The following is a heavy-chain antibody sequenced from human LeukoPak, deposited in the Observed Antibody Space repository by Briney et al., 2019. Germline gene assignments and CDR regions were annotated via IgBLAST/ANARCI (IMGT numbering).Heavy chain of an antibody. CDR2: ISGSGSST. CDR1: GFTFSGYA. CDR3: TKGDYDILTALDY. D-gene: IGHD3-9*01. V-gene: IGHV3-23*01. Sequence: PGGSLRLSCAASGFTFSGYAMSWVRQAPGKGLESVSGISGSGSSTYYADSVKGRFTISRDNSKNTLYLQMNTLRPEDTAVYYCTKGDYDILTALDYWGQGTLVTVSS. J-gene: IGHJ4*02.